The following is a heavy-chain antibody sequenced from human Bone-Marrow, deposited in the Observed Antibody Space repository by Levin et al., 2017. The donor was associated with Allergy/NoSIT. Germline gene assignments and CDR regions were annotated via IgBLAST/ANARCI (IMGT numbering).Heavy chain of an antibody. CDR1: GYSFIDFW. J-gene: IGHJ6*02. CDR2: IYPGDSDT. CDR3: ARYDWNYDNYFYGLDV. V-gene: IGHV5-51*01. D-gene: IGHD1-7*01. Sequence: ASVKVSCKGSGYSFIDFWIVWVRQMPGKGLEWIGLIYPGDSDTRYSPSFQGQVTMSAEKSLSTAYLQWSSLKASDSAIYYCARYDWNYDNYFYGLDVWGQGTTVTVSS.